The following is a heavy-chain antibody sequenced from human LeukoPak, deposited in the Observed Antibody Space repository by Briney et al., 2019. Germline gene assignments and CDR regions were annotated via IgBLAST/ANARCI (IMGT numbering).Heavy chain of an antibody. CDR1: GGTFSSDA. CDR3: ARVTIPGNWFDP. V-gene: IGHV1-69*05. J-gene: IGHJ5*02. D-gene: IGHD2-21*01. CDR2: IIPIFGTA. Sequence: SVKVSCKASGGTFSSDAISWVRQAPGQGLEWMGGIIPIFGTANYAQKFQGRVTITTDESTSTAYMELSSLRSDDTAVYYCARVTIPGNWFDPWGQGTLVTVSS.